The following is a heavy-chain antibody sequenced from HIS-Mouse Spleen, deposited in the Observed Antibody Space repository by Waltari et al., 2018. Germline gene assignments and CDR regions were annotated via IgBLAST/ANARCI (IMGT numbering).Heavy chain of an antibody. V-gene: IGHV3-23*01. Sequence: EVQLLESGGGLVQPGGSLRLSCAASGFTFSSYAMSWVRQAPGKGIEWISAISGSGGSTDYADSVKGPSTISRDNSKNTLYLQMNSLRVDDTAVYYCAKEFSPTTPHGNWFDPWGQGTLVTVSS. CDR2: ISGSGGST. D-gene: IGHD4-4*01. J-gene: IGHJ5*02. CDR3: AKEFSPTTPHGNWFDP. CDR1: GFTFSSYA.